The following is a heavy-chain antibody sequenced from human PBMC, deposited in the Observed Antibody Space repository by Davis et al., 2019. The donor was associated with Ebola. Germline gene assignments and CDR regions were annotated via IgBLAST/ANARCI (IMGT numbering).Heavy chain of an antibody. CDR1: GGSMSSFY. Sequence: SETLSLTCSVSGGSMSSFYWTWVRQSPGMGLEWIASIHYRGRTNYNPSLKSRATISIDTSKKQFSLRLNSVTAADTAVYYCAREAVPGIIGAFDVWDQGTMITVSS. CDR2: IHYRGRT. D-gene: IGHD6-19*01. CDR3: AREAVPGIIGAFDV. V-gene: IGHV4-59*01. J-gene: IGHJ3*01.